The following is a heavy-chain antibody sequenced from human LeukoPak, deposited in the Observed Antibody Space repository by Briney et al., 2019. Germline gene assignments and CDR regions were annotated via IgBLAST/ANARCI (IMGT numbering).Heavy chain of an antibody. V-gene: IGHV1-18*01. J-gene: IGHJ5*02. CDR2: ISAFNGIT. D-gene: IGHD3-10*01. CDR3: ARDRYGSGSWWDS. Sequence: AASVKVSCKTSGYSFTSFGISWVRQAPGQGLEWMGWISAFNGITNYARKVQDRINVTTDTSSSTAYMELTSLTSDDTAVYYCARDRYGSGSWWDSWGQGTLVIVAS. CDR1: GYSFTSFG.